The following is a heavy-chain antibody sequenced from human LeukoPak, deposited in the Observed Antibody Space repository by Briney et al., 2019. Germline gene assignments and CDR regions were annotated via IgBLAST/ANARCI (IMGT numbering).Heavy chain of an antibody. CDR3: ARDRSPWGENTGTFYH. CDR2: FDPEDGET. D-gene: IGHD7-27*01. J-gene: IGHJ1*01. Sequence: GASVKVSCKVSGYTLTELSMHWVRQAPGKGLEWMGGFDPEDGETIYAQKFQGRVTMTEDTSTDTAYMELSSLRSEDTALYYCARDRSPWGENTGTFYHWGQGTLVTVSS. CDR1: GYTLTELS. V-gene: IGHV1-24*01.